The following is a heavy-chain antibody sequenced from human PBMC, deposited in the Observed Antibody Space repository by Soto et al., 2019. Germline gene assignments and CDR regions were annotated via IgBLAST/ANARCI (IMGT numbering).Heavy chain of an antibody. CDR3: AKVRYSSPMGYYYGMDV. Sequence: QVQLEQSGGEVQKPGSSVKVSCKASGVTFSKFIMTWVRQAPGLGLEWVGGIIPIFGTANYAQKFQGRVTITADESTSTSYMEVNNLRSEDTAVYYCAKVRYSSPMGYYYGMDVWGQGTTFTVSS. CDR2: IIPIFGTA. V-gene: IGHV1-69*01. D-gene: IGHD6-19*01. J-gene: IGHJ6*02. CDR1: GVTFSKFI.